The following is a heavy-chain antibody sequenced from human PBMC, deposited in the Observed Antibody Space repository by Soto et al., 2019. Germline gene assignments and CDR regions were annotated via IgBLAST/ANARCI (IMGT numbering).Heavy chain of an antibody. Sequence: SVKVSCKASGGTFSSYGISWVRQAPGQGLEWMGGIIPIFGTANYAQKFQGRVTIAADESTSTAYMELSSLRSEDTAVYYCARASGWGPIEGDYDFWSGYNYYYYGMDVWGQGTTVTVSS. V-gene: IGHV1-69*13. CDR3: ARASGWGPIEGDYDFWSGYNYYYYGMDV. CDR1: GGTFSSYG. CDR2: IIPIFGTA. D-gene: IGHD3-3*01. J-gene: IGHJ6*02.